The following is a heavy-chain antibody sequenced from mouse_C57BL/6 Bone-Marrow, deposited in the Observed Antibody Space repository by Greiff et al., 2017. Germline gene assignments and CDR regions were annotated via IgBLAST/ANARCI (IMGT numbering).Heavy chain of an antibody. V-gene: IGHV5-17*01. CDR3: ARELYFDV. CDR1: GFTFSDYG. Sequence: EVQLQESGGGLVKPGGSLKLSCAASGFTFSDYGMHWVRQAPEKGLEWVAYISSGSSTIYYADTVKGRFTISRDNAKNTLFLQMTSLRSEDTAMYYCARELYFDVWGTGTTVTVSS. CDR2: ISSGSSTI. J-gene: IGHJ1*03.